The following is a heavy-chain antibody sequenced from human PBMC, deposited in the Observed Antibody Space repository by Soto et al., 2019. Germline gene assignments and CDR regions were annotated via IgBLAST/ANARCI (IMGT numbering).Heavy chain of an antibody. CDR3: ARTFCSTTSCQAHGMDV. D-gene: IGHD2-2*01. CDR1: GYSFTSYW. CDR2: IYYSGST. Sequence: ESLKISCKGSGYSFTSYWIGWVRQMPGKGLEWIGYIYYSGSTNYNPSLKSRVTISLDTSNNQFSLRLSSVTAADTAVYYCARTFCSTTSCQAHGMDVWGQGTTVTVSS. V-gene: IGHV4-59*01. J-gene: IGHJ6*02.